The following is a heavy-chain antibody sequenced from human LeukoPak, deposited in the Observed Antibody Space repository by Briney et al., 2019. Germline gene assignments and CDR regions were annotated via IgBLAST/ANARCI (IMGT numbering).Heavy chain of an antibody. CDR2: ISGSGGST. CDR1: GFTFSSYA. Sequence: GGSLRLSCAASGFTFSSYAMSWVRQAPGKGLEWVSAISGSGGSTYYADSVKGRFTISRDNSKNTLYLQMNSLRAEDTAVYYCARTYAGYYGSGSPDYWGQGTLVTVSS. V-gene: IGHV3-23*01. CDR3: ARTYAGYYGSGSPDY. D-gene: IGHD3-10*01. J-gene: IGHJ4*02.